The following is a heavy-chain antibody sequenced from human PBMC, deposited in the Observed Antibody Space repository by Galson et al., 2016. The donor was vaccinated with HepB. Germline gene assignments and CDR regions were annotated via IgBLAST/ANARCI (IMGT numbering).Heavy chain of an antibody. CDR3: AKERLVRRIFDH. D-gene: IGHD1-1*01. Sequence: SLRLSCAASGFVFPNFGLSWVRQAPGKGLEWVASISTRRTTYYSDSVQGRFTISRDNSNNTLYLQMNGLRAEDTAVYYCAKERLVRRIFDHWGQGTLRTVSS. CDR1: GFVFPNFG. V-gene: IGHV3-23*01. J-gene: IGHJ4*02. CDR2: ISTRRTT.